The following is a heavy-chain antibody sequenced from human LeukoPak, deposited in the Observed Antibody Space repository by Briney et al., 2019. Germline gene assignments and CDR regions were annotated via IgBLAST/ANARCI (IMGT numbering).Heavy chain of an antibody. Sequence: GGSLRLSCAASGFTFSSYEMNWVRQAPGKGLEWVSYISSSGSTIYYADSVKGRFTISRDNAKNSLYPQMNSLRAEDTAVYYCARGRASSGWYLGNWFDPWGQGTLVTVSS. CDR2: ISSSGSTI. CDR3: ARGRASSGWYLGNWFDP. CDR1: GFTFSSYE. D-gene: IGHD6-19*01. J-gene: IGHJ5*02. V-gene: IGHV3-48*03.